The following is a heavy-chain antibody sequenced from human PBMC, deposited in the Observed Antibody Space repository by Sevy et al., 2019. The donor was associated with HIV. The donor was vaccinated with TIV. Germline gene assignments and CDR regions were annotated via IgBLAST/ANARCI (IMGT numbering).Heavy chain of an antibody. J-gene: IGHJ3*02. V-gene: IGHV1-69*13. CDR3: ASDVSDNAFDI. CDR1: GGTFSSYA. Sequence: ASVKVSCKASGGTFSSYAISWVRQAPGQGLEWMGGIIPIFGTANYAQKFQGRVTITADESTSTAYMELSSLRSDDTAVYYCASDVSDNAFDIWGQGTMVTVSS. CDR2: IIPIFGTA. D-gene: IGHD3-16*02.